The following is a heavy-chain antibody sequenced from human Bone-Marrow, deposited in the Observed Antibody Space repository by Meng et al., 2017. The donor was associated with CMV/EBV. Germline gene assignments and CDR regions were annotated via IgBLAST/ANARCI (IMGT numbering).Heavy chain of an antibody. CDR1: GGSFSGYY. J-gene: IGHJ3*02. D-gene: IGHD3-3*01. V-gene: IGHV4-34*11. CDR3: ARDLSSSRTIFGVVIGVYDI. Sequence: SETLSLTCAVYGGSFSGYYWSWIRQPPGKGLEWIGYIHYSGTTSYNPSLKSRVTISVDTSKNQFNLTLSSVTAADTAVYYCARDLSSSRTIFGVVIGVYDIWGQGTRVTVAS. CDR2: IHYSGTT.